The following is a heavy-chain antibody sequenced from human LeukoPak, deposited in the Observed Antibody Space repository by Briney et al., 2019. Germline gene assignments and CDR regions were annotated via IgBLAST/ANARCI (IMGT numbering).Heavy chain of an antibody. Sequence: GASVKVSCKASGYTFISYDINWVRQATGQGLEWMGWMNPNSGNTGYAQKFQGRVTITRNTSISTAYMELSSLRSEDTAVYYCARAITMIVRAGDYWGQGTLVTVSS. J-gene: IGHJ4*02. V-gene: IGHV1-8*03. CDR3: ARAITMIVRAGDY. CDR2: MNPNSGNT. CDR1: GYTFISYD. D-gene: IGHD3-22*01.